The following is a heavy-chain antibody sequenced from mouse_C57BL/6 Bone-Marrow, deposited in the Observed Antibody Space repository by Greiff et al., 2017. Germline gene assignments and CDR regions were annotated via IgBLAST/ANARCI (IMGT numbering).Heavy chain of an antibody. CDR1: GYTFTSYW. Sequence: QVQLQQPGAELAKPGASVKLSCKASGYTFTSYWMHWVKQRPGQGLEWIGYINPSSGYTKYNQKFKDKATLTADKSSSTAYMQLSSLTYEDSAVYYCARWSTTVVANWYFDVWGTGTTVTVSS. D-gene: IGHD1-1*01. J-gene: IGHJ1*03. CDR2: INPSSGYT. CDR3: ARWSTTVVANWYFDV. V-gene: IGHV1-7*01.